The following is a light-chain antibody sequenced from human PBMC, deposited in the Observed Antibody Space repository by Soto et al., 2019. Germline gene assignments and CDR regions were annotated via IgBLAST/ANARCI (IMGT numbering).Light chain of an antibody. CDR3: ASFTSSDTLV. V-gene: IGLV2-14*01. J-gene: IGLJ1*01. CDR1: SGDIGSYDY. Sequence: QSVLTQPASVSGSPGQSITISCTGTSGDIGSYDYVSWYQQHPGKAPKLIIYEVFHRPSGVSNRFSGSKSDNTASLTISGLQAEDESEYYCASFTSSDTLVFGSGIKVTVL. CDR2: EVF.